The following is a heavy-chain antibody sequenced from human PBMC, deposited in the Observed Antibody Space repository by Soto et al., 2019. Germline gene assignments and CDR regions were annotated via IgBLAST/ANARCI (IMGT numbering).Heavy chain of an antibody. D-gene: IGHD3-10*01. Sequence: QVQLQEWGPGLVKPSETLSLTCTVSGGSITTYYWSWIRQPAGKGLEWIGRIYSGGSTNYNPSLRSRVPVSVDMSKSQFSLKLSSVTAADTAVYYCARGQGGFEEFSLDYRGQGTLVTVSS. V-gene: IGHV4-4*07. CDR3: ARGQGGFEEFSLDY. J-gene: IGHJ4*02. CDR1: GGSITTYY. CDR2: IYSGGST.